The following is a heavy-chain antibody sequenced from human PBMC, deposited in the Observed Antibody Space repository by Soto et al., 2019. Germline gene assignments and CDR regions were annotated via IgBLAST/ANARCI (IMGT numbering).Heavy chain of an antibody. CDR3: ARGDGTGLYNSGWSPRY. D-gene: IGHD6-19*01. Sequence: EVQLVESGGGLVKPGESLRVSCAASGFTFSYYSLHWVRQAPGKGLEWVSSISGSSTYIYYADRVKGRFTISRDNAKNSLYLRVDSLRGEDTAVYYCARGDGTGLYNSGWSPRYWGQGTLVTVSS. CDR1: GFTFSYYS. CDR2: ISGSSTYI. J-gene: IGHJ4*02. V-gene: IGHV3-21*04.